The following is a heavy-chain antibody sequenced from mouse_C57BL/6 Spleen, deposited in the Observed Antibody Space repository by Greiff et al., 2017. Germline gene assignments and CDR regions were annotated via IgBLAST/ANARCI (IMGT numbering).Heavy chain of an antibody. Sequence: VQRVESGAELARPGASVKLSCKASGYTFTSYGISWVKQRTGQGLEWIGEIYPRSGNTYYNEKFKGKATLTADKSSSTAYMELRSLTSEDSAVYFCALYDYDNAMDYWGQGTSVTVSS. CDR1: GYTFTSYG. V-gene: IGHV1-81*01. CDR2: IYPRSGNT. D-gene: IGHD2-4*01. CDR3: ALYDYDNAMDY. J-gene: IGHJ4*01.